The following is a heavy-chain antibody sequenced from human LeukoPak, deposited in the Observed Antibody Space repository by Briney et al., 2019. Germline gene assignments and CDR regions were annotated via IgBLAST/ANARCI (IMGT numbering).Heavy chain of an antibody. CDR1: GGSFSGYY. V-gene: IGHV4-34*01. Sequence: SETLSLTCAVYGGSFSGYYWSWIRQPPGKGLEWIGEINHSGSTNYNPSLKSRVTISVDTSKNQFSLKLSSVTAADTAVYYCARKRYYYDSSGYYSAYSIWGQGTMVTVSS. J-gene: IGHJ3*02. D-gene: IGHD3-22*01. CDR3: ARKRYYYDSSGYYSAYSI. CDR2: INHSGST.